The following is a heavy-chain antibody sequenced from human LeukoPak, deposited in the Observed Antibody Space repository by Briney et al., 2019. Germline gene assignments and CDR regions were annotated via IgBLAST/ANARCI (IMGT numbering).Heavy chain of an antibody. Sequence: SVKVSCKASGGTFSSYAISWVRQAPGQGLEWMGRINPILGIANYAQKFQGRVTITADKSTSTAYMELSSLRSEDTAVYYCARGEAEVGANDYWGQGTLVTVSS. V-gene: IGHV1-69*04. CDR3: ARGEAEVGANDY. CDR2: INPILGIA. CDR1: GGTFSSYA. D-gene: IGHD1-26*01. J-gene: IGHJ4*02.